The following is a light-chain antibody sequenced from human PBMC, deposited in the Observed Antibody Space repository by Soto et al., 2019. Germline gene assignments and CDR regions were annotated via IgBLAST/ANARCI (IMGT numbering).Light chain of an antibody. CDR2: EVS. CDR1: SSDVGSYNL. CDR3: CSYAGSSTYV. V-gene: IGLV2-23*02. J-gene: IGLJ1*01. Sequence: QSALTQPASVSGSPGQSITISCTGTSSDVGSYNLVSWYQQHPGKAPKLMIYEVSKRTSGVSHRFSGSKSGNTASLTISGLQAEDEADYYCCSYAGSSTYVFGTGTKLTVL.